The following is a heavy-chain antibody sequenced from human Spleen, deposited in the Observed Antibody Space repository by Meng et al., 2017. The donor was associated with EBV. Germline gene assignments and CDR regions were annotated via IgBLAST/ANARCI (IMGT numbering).Heavy chain of an antibody. J-gene: IGHJ3*02. CDR1: GGYFSGYY. Sequence: QVPLPQWGAGLLKPSDTLSLTCAVYGGYFSGYYWSWIRQPPGKGLEWIGEINHSGSTNYTPSLKSRVTISVDTSKNQFSLKLSSVTAADTAVYYCAIIAAAGTDEGAFDIWGQGTMVTVSS. CDR3: AIIAAAGTDEGAFDI. D-gene: IGHD6-13*01. CDR2: INHSGST. V-gene: IGHV4-34*01.